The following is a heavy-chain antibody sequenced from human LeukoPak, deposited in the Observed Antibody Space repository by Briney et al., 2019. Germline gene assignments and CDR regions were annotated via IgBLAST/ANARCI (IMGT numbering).Heavy chain of an antibody. CDR2: ISGYNGYT. Sequence: GASLKVSCKASGYTFTSYGISWVRQAPGQGLEWMGWISGYNGYTHYANNHQGRVTMTTDTSTSTAYMELRSLRSDDTAVYYCARDEARYSSGYYPNWFDPWGQGTLVTVSS. V-gene: IGHV1-18*01. CDR3: ARDEARYSSGYYPNWFDP. D-gene: IGHD3-22*01. J-gene: IGHJ5*02. CDR1: GYTFTSYG.